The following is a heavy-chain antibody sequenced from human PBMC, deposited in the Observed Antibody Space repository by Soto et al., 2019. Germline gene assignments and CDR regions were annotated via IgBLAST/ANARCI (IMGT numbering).Heavy chain of an antibody. CDR2: TYYRSKWSS. J-gene: IGHJ6*02. CDR3: SRSGVIPYSYYGMDV. D-gene: IGHD2-21*01. V-gene: IGHV6-1*01. Sequence: PSQTLSLTCAISGDSVSSDSAAWNWIRQSPSRGLEWLGRTYYRSKWSSDYAESVKGRITFNADTSKNQFSLRLDSVTPEDTAVYFCSRSGVIPYSYYGMDVCGLRTTLTVSS. CDR1: GDSVSSDSAA.